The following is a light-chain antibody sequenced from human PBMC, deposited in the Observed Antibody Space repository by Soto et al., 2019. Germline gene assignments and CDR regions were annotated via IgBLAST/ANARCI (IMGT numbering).Light chain of an antibody. V-gene: IGKV1-17*01. J-gene: IGKJ2*01. CDR3: LQHNNYPRT. CDR1: QGIGND. CDR2: AAS. Sequence: DIQMTQSPSSLSASVGDTVTINCRASQGIGNDLGWYQHRPGEAPKRLIYAASTLQNEVPSRFSGSGSVTDFTLTISSLQPEDFATYYCLQHNNYPRTFGQGTKLEI.